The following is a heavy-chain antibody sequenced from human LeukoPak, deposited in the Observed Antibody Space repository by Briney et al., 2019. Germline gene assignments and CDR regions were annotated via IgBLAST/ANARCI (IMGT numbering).Heavy chain of an antibody. D-gene: IGHD5-18*01. CDR3: ARGGFPIQLWLSDY. CDR1: GFTFSSYW. Sequence: PGGSLRLSCAASGFTFSSYWMSWVRQAPGKGLEWVANIKQDGSEKYYVDSVKGRFTISRDNAKNSLYLQMNSLRAEDTAVYYCARGGFPIQLWLSDYWGQGTLVTVSS. V-gene: IGHV3-7*01. CDR2: IKQDGSEK. J-gene: IGHJ4*02.